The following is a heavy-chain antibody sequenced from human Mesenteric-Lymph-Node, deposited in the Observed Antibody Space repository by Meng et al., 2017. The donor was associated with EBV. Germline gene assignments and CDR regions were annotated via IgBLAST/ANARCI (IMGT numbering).Heavy chain of an antibody. Sequence: QEQLVESGGGVVQPGRSLRLSCAASGFMFYTYAMHWVRQAPGKGLEWVALISYDGSDRQYVDSVKGRFSISRDNSKNTLYLEMNSLRTEDTAVYYCAKVRVRGVHYFDVRGQGTLVTVS. CDR1: GFMFYTYA. V-gene: IGHV3-30*18. D-gene: IGHD3-10*01. J-gene: IGHJ4*02. CDR2: ISYDGSDR. CDR3: AKVRVRGVHYFDV.